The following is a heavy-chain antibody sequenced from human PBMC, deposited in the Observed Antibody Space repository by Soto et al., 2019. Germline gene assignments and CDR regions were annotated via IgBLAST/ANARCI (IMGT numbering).Heavy chain of an antibody. J-gene: IGHJ4*02. CDR2: ISYDGSNT. D-gene: IGHD3-3*01. CDR3: AKDLPLFGVDPTFFDY. V-gene: IGHV3-30*18. Sequence: QVQLVESGGGVVQPGRSLRLSCAASGFTFSNYGMHWVRQAPGKWPEWVAVISYDGSNTHYADSVKGRFTISRDDSKNTLYLRMNSLRVEDTAVYYCAKDLPLFGVDPTFFDYWGQGTLVTVSS. CDR1: GFTFSNYG.